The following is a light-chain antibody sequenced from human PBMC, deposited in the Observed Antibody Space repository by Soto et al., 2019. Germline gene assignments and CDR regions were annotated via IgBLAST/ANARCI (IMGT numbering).Light chain of an antibody. Sequence: QSALTQPASVSGSPGQSITISCTGTSSDVGGYNYVSWYQQHPGKPPKLMICEVSNRPSGISYRFSGSKSGNTASLTIAGLQDEDESDYYCSSFTSTSSSLGFGGGTKLTVL. CDR2: EVS. CDR1: SSDVGGYNY. V-gene: IGLV2-14*01. CDR3: SSFTSTSSSLG. J-gene: IGLJ2*01.